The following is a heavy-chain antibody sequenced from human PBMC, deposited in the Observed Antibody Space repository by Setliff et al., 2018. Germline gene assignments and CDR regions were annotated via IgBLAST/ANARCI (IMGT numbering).Heavy chain of an antibody. CDR1: GFTFSTYA. CDR2: ISGSGTTT. CDR3: AKMVGGSRSSGSCYFDY. J-gene: IGHJ4*02. D-gene: IGHD2-15*01. V-gene: IGHV3-23*01. Sequence: GESLKISCAASGFTFSTYAMSWVRQAPGKGLEWVSVISGSGTTTYYADSVKGRFTISRDNSKNTVYLQMNSLRAEDTAIYYCAKMVGGSRSSGSCYFDYWGREPWSPSPQ.